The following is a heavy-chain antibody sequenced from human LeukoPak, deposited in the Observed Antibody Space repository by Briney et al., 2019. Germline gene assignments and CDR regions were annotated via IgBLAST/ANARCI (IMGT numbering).Heavy chain of an antibody. CDR3: AHWAKYYDFWSGYWA. J-gene: IGHJ5*02. Sequence: PGGSLRLSCAASGFTFTHYWMCWVRQAPGKGLEWVANIHQDGSEQFYLDSVEGRFTISRDNSKNTLYLQMNSLRAEDTAVYYCAHWAKYYDFWSGYWAWGQGTLVTVSS. CDR1: GFTFTHYW. V-gene: IGHV3-7*03. CDR2: IHQDGSEQ. D-gene: IGHD3-3*01.